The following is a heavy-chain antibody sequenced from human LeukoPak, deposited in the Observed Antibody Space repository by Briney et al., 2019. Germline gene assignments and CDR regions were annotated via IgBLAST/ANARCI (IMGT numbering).Heavy chain of an antibody. J-gene: IGHJ5*02. V-gene: IGHV3-30*03. Sequence: GGSLRLSCAASGLTFRNYGMHWVRQAPGKGLEWVAVISDDGSNKYYTDSVKGRFTISRDNSKNTLYLQMNSLRTEDTAVYYCARGAHNWFDPWGQGTLVTVSS. CDR3: ARGAHNWFDP. CDR2: ISDDGSNK. CDR1: GLTFRNYG.